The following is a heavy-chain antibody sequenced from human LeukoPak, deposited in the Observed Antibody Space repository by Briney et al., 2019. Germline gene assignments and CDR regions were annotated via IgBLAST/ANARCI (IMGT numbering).Heavy chain of an antibody. Sequence: GESLKISCKGSGYSFTSYWIGWVRQMPGKGLEWMGIIYPGDSDTSYSPSVQGQVTISSDKSISTAYLQWSSLKASDTAMYYCARLGGSYFYYYYGMDVWGQGTTVTVSS. CDR2: IYPGDSDT. V-gene: IGHV5-51*01. CDR3: ARLGGSYFYYYYGMDV. J-gene: IGHJ6*02. D-gene: IGHD1-26*01. CDR1: GYSFTSYW.